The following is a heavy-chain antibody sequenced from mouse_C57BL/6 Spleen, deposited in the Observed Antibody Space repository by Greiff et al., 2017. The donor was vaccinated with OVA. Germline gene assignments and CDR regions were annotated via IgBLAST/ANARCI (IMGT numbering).Heavy chain of an antibody. Sequence: VKLQQPGAELVMPGASVKLSCKASGYTFTSYWMHWVKQRPGQGLEWIGEIDPSDSYTNYNQKFKGKSTLTVDKSSSTAYMQLSSLTSEDSAVYYCARLRDYYGSSRYAMDYWGQGTSVTVSS. CDR3: ARLRDYYGSSRYAMDY. CDR2: IDPSDSYT. CDR1: GYTFTSYW. V-gene: IGHV1-69*01. D-gene: IGHD1-1*01. J-gene: IGHJ4*01.